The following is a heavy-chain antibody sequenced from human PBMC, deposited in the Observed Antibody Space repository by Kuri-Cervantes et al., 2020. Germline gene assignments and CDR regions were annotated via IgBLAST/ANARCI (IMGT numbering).Heavy chain of an antibody. D-gene: IGHD3-3*01. V-gene: IGHV3-11*01. J-gene: IGHJ4*02. CDR1: GFTFSDYY. CDR2: ISSSGSTI. CDR3: AREEEIYDFWSGYYLDY. Sequence: GESLKISCAASGFTFSDYYMSWIRQAPGKGLEWVSYISSSGSTIYYADSVKGRFTISRDNAKNSLYLQMNSLRAEDTAVYYCAREEEIYDFWSGYYLDYWGQGTLVTVSS.